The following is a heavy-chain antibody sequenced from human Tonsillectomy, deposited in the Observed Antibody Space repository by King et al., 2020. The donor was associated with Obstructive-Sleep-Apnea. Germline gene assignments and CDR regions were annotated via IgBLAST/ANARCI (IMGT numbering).Heavy chain of an antibody. CDR3: AKVGYYYGMDV. CDR1: GFTFDDYA. V-gene: IGHV3-9*01. Sequence: VQLVESGGGLVQPGRSLRLSCAASGFTFDDYAMHWVRQAPGKGLEGVSGVSWNSGSIGYADSVKGRCHISRDNAKNSLYLQMNSLRAEDPALYYCAKVGYYYGMDVWGQGTTVTVSS. CDR2: VSWNSGSI. J-gene: IGHJ6*02.